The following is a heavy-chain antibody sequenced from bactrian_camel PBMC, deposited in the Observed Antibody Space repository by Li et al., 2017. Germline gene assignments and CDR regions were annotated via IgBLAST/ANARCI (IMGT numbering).Heavy chain of an antibody. V-gene: IGHV3S28*01. CDR3: AARLYFYCSALRTGNFGY. CDR1: GLTDSHNC. D-gene: IGHD1*01. Sequence: QLVESGGGSVQAGGSLRLSCAASGLTDSHNCMGWFRQAPGKEREGVATIYTGDDSTYYSDSVKGRFTISQDNAKNTLYLQMNSLKPDDTAMYICAARLYFYCSALRTGNFGYWGQGTQVTVS. CDR2: IYTGDDST. J-gene: IGHJ6*01.